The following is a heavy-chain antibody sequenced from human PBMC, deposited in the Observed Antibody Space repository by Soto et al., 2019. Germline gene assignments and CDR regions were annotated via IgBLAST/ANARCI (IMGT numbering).Heavy chain of an antibody. CDR1: GFTFDDYA. CDR3: AKDAEHGDMVRGAQYYYYGMDV. J-gene: IGHJ6*02. V-gene: IGHV3-9*01. Sequence: PGGSLRLSCAASGFTFDDYAMHWVRQAPGKGLEWVSGISWNSGSIGYADSVKGRFTISRDNAKNSLYLQMNSLRAEDTALYYCAKDAEHGDMVRGAQYYYYGMDVWGQGTTVTVSS. CDR2: ISWNSGSI. D-gene: IGHD3-10*01.